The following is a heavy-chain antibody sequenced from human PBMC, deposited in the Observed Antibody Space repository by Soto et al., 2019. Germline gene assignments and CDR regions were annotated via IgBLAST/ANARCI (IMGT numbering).Heavy chain of an antibody. Sequence: SETLSLTCAVYGGSFSGYYWSWIRQPPGKGLEWIGEINHSGSTNYNPSLKSRVTISVDTSKNQFSLKLSSVTAADTAAYYCARGLKYSSSWVLFWFDPWGQGTLVTVSS. V-gene: IGHV4-34*01. D-gene: IGHD6-13*01. CDR1: GGSFSGYY. CDR2: INHSGST. CDR3: ARGLKYSSSWVLFWFDP. J-gene: IGHJ5*02.